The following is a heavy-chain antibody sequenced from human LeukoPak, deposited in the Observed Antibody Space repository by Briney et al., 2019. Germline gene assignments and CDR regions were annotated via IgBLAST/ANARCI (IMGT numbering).Heavy chain of an antibody. CDR3: ARSPLTVTTTTLYYYYYGMDV. D-gene: IGHD4-17*01. V-gene: IGHV1-2*04. CDR1: GYTFTGYY. Sequence: ASVKVSCKASGYTFTGYYMHWVRQAPGQGLEWMGWINPNGGGTNYAQKFQGWVTMTRDTSISTAYMELSRLRSDDTAVYYCARSPLTVTTTTLYYYYYGMDVWGQGTTVTVSS. J-gene: IGHJ6*02. CDR2: INPNGGGT.